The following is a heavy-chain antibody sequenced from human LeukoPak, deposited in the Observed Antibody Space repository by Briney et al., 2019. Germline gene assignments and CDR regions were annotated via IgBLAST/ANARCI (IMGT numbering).Heavy chain of an antibody. CDR1: GGSISSTCYC. CDR3: AREGGHDSSGSSFDY. CDR2: IYYSGST. D-gene: IGHD3-22*01. J-gene: IGHJ4*02. V-gene: IGHV4-39*07. Sequence: SETMSLACFGAGGSISSTCYCWGWIREPPWKGVECFGTIYYSGSTYYNPSLKSRVIISVDTSKNQFSLKLSSVTAADTAVYYCAREGGHDSSGSSFDYCGQGTLVTVSS.